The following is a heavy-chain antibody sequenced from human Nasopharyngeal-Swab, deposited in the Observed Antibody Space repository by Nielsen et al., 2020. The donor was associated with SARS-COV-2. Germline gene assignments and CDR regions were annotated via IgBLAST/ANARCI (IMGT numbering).Heavy chain of an antibody. CDR2: IGDKDHNYAT. CDR1: GFTFSNAW. Sequence: GESLKISCAASGFTFSNAWMSWVRQAPGKGLEWVGRIGDKDHNYATTYGASVKGRFTISRDDSKNTAFLQMDSLKTEDTALYYCTTDFYFDYWGQGTLVTVSS. J-gene: IGHJ4*02. V-gene: IGHV3-73*01. CDR3: TTDFYFDY.